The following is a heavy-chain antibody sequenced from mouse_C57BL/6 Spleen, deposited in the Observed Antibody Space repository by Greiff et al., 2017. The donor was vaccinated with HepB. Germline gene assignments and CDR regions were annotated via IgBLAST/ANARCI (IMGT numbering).Heavy chain of an antibody. CDR3: ARGYGSSYYAMDY. CDR1: GFSLTSYG. Sequence: VMLVESGPGLVAPSQSLSITCTVSGFSLTSYGVHWVRQPPGKGLEWLVVIWSDGSTTYNSALKSRLSISKDNSKSQVFLKMNSLQTDDTAMYYCARGYGSSYYAMDYWGQGTSVTVSS. J-gene: IGHJ4*01. V-gene: IGHV2-6*03. CDR2: IWSDGST. D-gene: IGHD1-1*01.